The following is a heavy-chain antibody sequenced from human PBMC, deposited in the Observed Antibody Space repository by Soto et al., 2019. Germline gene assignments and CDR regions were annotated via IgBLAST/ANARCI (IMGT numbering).Heavy chain of an antibody. CDR2: MNPNSGNT. Sequence: ASVKVSCKASGYTFTSYDINWVRQATGQGLEWMGWMNPNSGNTGYAQKFQGRVTMTRNTSISTAYMELSSLRSEDTAVYYCARGAAAGANYYYYGMDVWGQGTTVTVSS. D-gene: IGHD2-8*02. CDR1: GYTFTSYD. CDR3: ARGAAAGANYYYYGMDV. V-gene: IGHV1-8*01. J-gene: IGHJ6*02.